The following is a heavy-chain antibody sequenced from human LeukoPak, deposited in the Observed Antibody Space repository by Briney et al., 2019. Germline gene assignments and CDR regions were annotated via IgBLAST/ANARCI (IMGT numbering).Heavy chain of an antibody. CDR1: GFTFSSYG. D-gene: IGHD2-2*01. Sequence: GGSLRLSCAASGFTFSSYGMHWVRQAPGKGLEWVAFIRYDGGNKYYADSVKGRFTISRDNSKNTLYLQINSLRAEDTAVYYCAKDGGYCSSTSCPEDNWFDPWGQGTLVTVSS. CDR2: IRYDGGNK. J-gene: IGHJ5*02. CDR3: AKDGGYCSSTSCPEDNWFDP. V-gene: IGHV3-30*02.